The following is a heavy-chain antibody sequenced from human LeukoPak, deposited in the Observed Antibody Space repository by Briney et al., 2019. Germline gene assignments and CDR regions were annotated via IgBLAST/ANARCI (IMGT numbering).Heavy chain of an antibody. CDR1: GYSFTSYW. Sequence: GESLKISCKGSGYSFTSYWIGWVRQMPGKGLEWMGIIYPGDSGTTYSPSFQGQVNISADKSISTAYLQWSSLKASDTAMYYCARRDGYCSSTSCYADYYYGMDVWGQGTTVTVSS. CDR3: ARRDGYCSSTSCYADYYYGMDV. V-gene: IGHV5-51*01. CDR2: IYPGDSGT. D-gene: IGHD2-2*01. J-gene: IGHJ6*02.